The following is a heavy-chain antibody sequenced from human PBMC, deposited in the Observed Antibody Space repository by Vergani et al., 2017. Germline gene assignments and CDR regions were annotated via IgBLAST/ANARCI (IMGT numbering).Heavy chain of an antibody. CDR3: AKDRDGSGSSMDV. D-gene: IGHD3-10*01. Sequence: EVQLLESGGGLVQPGGSLRLSCAASGFTFSSYAMSWVRQAPGTGLEWVSAISGSGGSTYYADSVKGRFTISRDNSKNTLYLQMNSLRAEDTAVYYCAKDRDGSGSSMDVWGKGTTVTVSS. V-gene: IGHV3-23*01. J-gene: IGHJ6*03. CDR2: ISGSGGST. CDR1: GFTFSSYA.